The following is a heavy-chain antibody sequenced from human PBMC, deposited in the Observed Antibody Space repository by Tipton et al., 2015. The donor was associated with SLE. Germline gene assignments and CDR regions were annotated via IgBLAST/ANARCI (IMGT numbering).Heavy chain of an antibody. CDR1: GGSFSGYY. V-gene: IGHV4-34*01. CDR2: INHSGST. J-gene: IGHJ6*02. CDR3: ARGSHYYYDYGMDV. Sequence: TLSLTCAVYGGSFSGYYWSWIRQPPGKGLEWIGEINHSGSTNYNPSLKSRVTISVDTSKNQFSLKLTSVTAADTAVYYCARGSHYYYDYGMDVWGQGATVTVSS.